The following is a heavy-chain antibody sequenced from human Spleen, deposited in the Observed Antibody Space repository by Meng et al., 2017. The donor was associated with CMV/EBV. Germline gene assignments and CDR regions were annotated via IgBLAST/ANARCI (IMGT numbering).Heavy chain of an antibody. J-gene: IGHJ4*02. D-gene: IGHD2-2*01. Sequence: GSLRLSCTVSGGSISSYYWSWIRQPPGKGLEWIATIYSSGSTYQNPSLKSRLTVSVDTSKNQFSLNLRSVTAADTAVYYCASPSTSRFYFDYWGQGALVTVSS. V-gene: IGHV4-4*08. CDR1: GGSISSYY. CDR2: IYSSGST. CDR3: ASPSTSRFYFDY.